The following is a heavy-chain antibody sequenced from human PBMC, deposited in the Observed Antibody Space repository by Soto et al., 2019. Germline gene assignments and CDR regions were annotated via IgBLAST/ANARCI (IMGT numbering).Heavy chain of an antibody. Sequence: QAQLVESGGGVVQPGGSLRLSCAASGITFSNYAMHWVRQAPGTGLEWVAGIFRDGSKQYYGASVKGRFTISRDNSRNTLSLQMNSVRAEDTAVYYCAKSGLPFVEWFPVWGQGTTVTVSS. CDR1: GITFSNYA. CDR3: AKSGLPFVEWFPV. CDR2: IFRDGSKQ. D-gene: IGHD3-3*01. J-gene: IGHJ6*02. V-gene: IGHV3-30*18.